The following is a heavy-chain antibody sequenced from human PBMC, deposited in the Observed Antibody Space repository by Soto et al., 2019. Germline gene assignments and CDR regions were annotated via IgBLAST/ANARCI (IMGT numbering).Heavy chain of an antibody. D-gene: IGHD3-3*01. CDR2: ISYDGSNK. CDR1: GFTFSSYG. Sequence: QVQLVESGGGVVQPGRSLRLSCAASGFTFSSYGMHWVRQAPGKGLEWVAVISYDGSNKYYADSVKGRFTISRDNSKNTLYLQMNSLRAEDTAVYYCAKEGGLYPEYYFDYWGQGTLVTVSS. V-gene: IGHV3-30*18. CDR3: AKEGGLYPEYYFDY. J-gene: IGHJ4*02.